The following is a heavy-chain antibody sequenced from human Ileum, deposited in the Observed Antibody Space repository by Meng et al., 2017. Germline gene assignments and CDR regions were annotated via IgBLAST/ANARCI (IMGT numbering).Heavy chain of an antibody. J-gene: IGHJ4*02. V-gene: IGHV4-30-4*01. D-gene: IGHD3-22*01. CDR1: GGSISSGDYY. CDR3: ARDRDSSGYYPY. CDR2: IYYSGST. Sequence: QVQLQESGQGLVKPSQTLSLPCTVSGGSISSGDYYWSWIRQPPGKGLEWIGYIYYSGSTYYNPSLKSRLTISVDTSKNQFSLKLSSVTAADTAVYYCARDRDSSGYYPYWGQGTLVTVSS.